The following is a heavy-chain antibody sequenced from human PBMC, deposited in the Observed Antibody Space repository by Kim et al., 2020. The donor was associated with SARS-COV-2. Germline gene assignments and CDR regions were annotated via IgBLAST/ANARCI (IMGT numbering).Heavy chain of an antibody. CDR2: IYYSGST. J-gene: IGHJ4*02. V-gene: IGHV4-59*13. CDR3: AADRRYSENYFDY. CDR1: GGSIIGYY. D-gene: IGHD1-26*01. Sequence: SETLSLTCTVSGGSIIGYYWSWIRQPPGKGLEWIGYIYYSGSTNYNPSLKSRVTISVDTSKNQFSLKLSSVTAADKAVYYCAADRRYSENYFDYWGQGTLVTVSS.